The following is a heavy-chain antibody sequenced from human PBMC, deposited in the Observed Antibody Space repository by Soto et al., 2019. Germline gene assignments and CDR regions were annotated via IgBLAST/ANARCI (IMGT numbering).Heavy chain of an antibody. J-gene: IGHJ5*02. V-gene: IGHV1-69*01. CDR1: GGTFSSYA. D-gene: IGHD6-13*01. Sequence: QVQLVQSGAEVKKPGSSVKVSCKASGGTFSSYAISWVRQAPGQGREWMGGVIPICGTANYAQKFQGRVTITADESTSTAYMELSSLSSEDTDVYYCARVGQPMRYSSPGRFDPWGQGTLVTVSS. CDR3: ARVGQPMRYSSPGRFDP. CDR2: VIPICGTA.